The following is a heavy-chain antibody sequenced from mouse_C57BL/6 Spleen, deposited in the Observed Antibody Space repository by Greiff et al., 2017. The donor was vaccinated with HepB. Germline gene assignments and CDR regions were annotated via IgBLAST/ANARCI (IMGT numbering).Heavy chain of an antibody. V-gene: IGHV1-26*01. Sequence: EVQLQQSGPELVKPGASVKISCKASGYTFTDYYMNWVKQSHGKSLEWIGDINPNNGGTSYNQKFKGKATLTVDKSSSTAYMELRSLTSEDSAVYYCASYGSSGLFAYWGQGTLVTVSA. D-gene: IGHD3-2*02. CDR2: INPNNGGT. CDR1: GYTFTDYY. J-gene: IGHJ3*01. CDR3: ASYGSSGLFAY.